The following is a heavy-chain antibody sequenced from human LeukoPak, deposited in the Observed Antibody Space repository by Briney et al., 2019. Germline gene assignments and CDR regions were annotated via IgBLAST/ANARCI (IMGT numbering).Heavy chain of an antibody. J-gene: IGHJ3*02. CDR3: AGEKFDI. V-gene: IGHV3-30*04. CDR2: ISKDGSMR. Sequence: GGSLRLSCAASGFSFSKYAMDWVRQAPGKGLEWVAIISKDGSMRYYADSVKGRFTVSRDNSNNTLSLQMNSLKSEDTAVYYCAGEKFDIWGQGTMVTVSS. CDR1: GFSFSKYA.